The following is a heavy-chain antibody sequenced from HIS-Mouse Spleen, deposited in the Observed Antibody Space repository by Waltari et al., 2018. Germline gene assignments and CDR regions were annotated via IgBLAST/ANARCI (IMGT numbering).Heavy chain of an antibody. CDR2: IWYDGSNK. D-gene: IGHD3-16*01. CDR3: ARDWIEGGGALYYFDY. CDR1: GFTFSSYG. J-gene: IGHJ4*02. V-gene: IGHV3-33*01. Sequence: QVQLVESGGGVVQPGRSLRLSCAASGFTFSSYGMHWVRQAPGKGLGWVAVIWYDGSNKYYADSVKGRFTISRDNSKNTLYLQMNSLRAEDTAVYYCARDWIEGGGALYYFDYWGQGTLVTVSS.